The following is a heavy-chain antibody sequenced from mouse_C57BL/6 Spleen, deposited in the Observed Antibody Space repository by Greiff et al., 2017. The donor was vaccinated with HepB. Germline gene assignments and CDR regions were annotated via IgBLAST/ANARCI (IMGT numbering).Heavy chain of an antibody. CDR2: INPNNGGT. J-gene: IGHJ3*01. CDR1: GYTFTDYY. Sequence: EVQLQQSGPELVKPGASVKISCKASGYTFTDYYMNWVKQSHGKSLEWIGDINPNNGGTSYKQKFKGKATLTVDKSSSTAYIELRNLTSEDSAVYYCASEGPSSTMITRRGWFAYWGQGTLVTVSA. CDR3: ASEGPSSTMITRRGWFAY. D-gene: IGHD2-4*01. V-gene: IGHV1-26*01.